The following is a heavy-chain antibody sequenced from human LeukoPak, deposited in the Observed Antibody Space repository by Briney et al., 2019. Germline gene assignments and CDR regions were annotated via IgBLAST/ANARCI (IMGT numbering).Heavy chain of an antibody. CDR1: GGSISSYY. Sequence: PSETLSLTCTVSGGSISSYYWSWIRQPPGKGLEWIGYIYYSGSTNYNPSLKSRVTISVDTSKNQFSLKLSSVTAADTAVYYCARGSVITIYWGQGTLVTVSS. CDR3: ARGSVITIY. CDR2: IYYSGST. V-gene: IGHV4-59*01. J-gene: IGHJ4*02. D-gene: IGHD3-16*01.